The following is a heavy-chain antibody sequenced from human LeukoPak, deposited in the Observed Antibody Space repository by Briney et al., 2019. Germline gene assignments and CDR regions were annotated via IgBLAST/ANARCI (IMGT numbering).Heavy chain of an antibody. CDR1: GFTFSSYG. V-gene: IGHV3-33*03. CDR3: AKPAVPLTPWGVDFDY. Sequence: PGGSLRLSCAASGFTFSSYGMHWVRQAPGKGLEWVAVIWYGGSNKYYADSVKGRFTISRDNAKNSLYLQMNSLRAEDTALYYCAKPAVPLTPWGVDFDYWGQGTLVTVSS. J-gene: IGHJ4*02. CDR2: IWYGGSNK. D-gene: IGHD2-2*01.